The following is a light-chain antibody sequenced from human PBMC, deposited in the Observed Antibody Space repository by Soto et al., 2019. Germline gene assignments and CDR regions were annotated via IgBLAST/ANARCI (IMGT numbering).Light chain of an antibody. V-gene: IGKV3-20*01. Sequence: EIALTQSPGTLSLSPGERATLSCRASQSGSSSYLAWYQQKPGQAPRLLIYGASSRATGIPDRFSGSGSGTDFTLTISRLETEDFAVYYCQQYGSSHTFGQGTKLAIK. J-gene: IGKJ2*01. CDR3: QQYGSSHT. CDR2: GAS. CDR1: QSGSSSY.